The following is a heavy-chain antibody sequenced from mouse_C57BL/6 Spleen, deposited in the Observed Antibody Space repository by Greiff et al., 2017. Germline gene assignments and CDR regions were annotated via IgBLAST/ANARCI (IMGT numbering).Heavy chain of an antibody. CDR3: ARDKDSSGYGAMDY. D-gene: IGHD3-2*02. Sequence: EVMLVESGGGLVKPGGSLKLSCAASGFTFSSYAMSWVRQTPEKRLEWVATISDGGSYTYYPDNVKGRFTLSRDNAKNNLDLQMSHLKSEDTAMYYCARDKDSSGYGAMDYWGQGTSVTVSS. V-gene: IGHV5-4*01. CDR1: GFTFSSYA. CDR2: ISDGGSYT. J-gene: IGHJ4*01.